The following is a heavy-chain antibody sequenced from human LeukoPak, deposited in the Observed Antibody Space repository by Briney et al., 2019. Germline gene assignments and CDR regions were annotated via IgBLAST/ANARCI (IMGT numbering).Heavy chain of an antibody. J-gene: IGHJ4*02. Sequence: PGGSLRLSCAASEFTFSSYDMHWVRQATGKGLEWFSTIDTAGNAWYPDSVKGRFTISRENAKNSLNLQMNSLRVGDTSVYYCARAKMPGIQTAGRVNYFDSWGQGTLVTVSA. V-gene: IGHV3-13*01. CDR3: ARAKMPGIQTAGRVNYFDS. CDR2: IDTAGNA. D-gene: IGHD6-13*01. CDR1: EFTFSSYD.